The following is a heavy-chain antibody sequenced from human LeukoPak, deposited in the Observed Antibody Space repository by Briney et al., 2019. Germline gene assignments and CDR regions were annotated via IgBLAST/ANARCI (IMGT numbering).Heavy chain of an antibody. J-gene: IGHJ6*02. Sequence: GGSLRLSCAASGFTFSSYAMSWVRQAPGKGLEWVSAISGSGGSTYYADSVKGRFTISRDNAKNSLYLQMNSLRAEDTALYYCAKDMSSSWAGYYYYGMDVWGQGTTVTVSS. CDR2: ISGSGGST. CDR3: AKDMSSSWAGYYYYGMDV. D-gene: IGHD6-13*01. CDR1: GFTFSSYA. V-gene: IGHV3-23*01.